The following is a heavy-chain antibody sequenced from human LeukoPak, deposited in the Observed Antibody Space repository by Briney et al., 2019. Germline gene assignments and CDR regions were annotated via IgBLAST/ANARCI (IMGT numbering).Heavy chain of an antibody. CDR1: GFTFSSHS. J-gene: IGHJ4*02. V-gene: IGHV3-21*01. CDR2: ISGRSTYM. D-gene: IGHD5-18*01. Sequence: GGSLRLSCVASGFTFSSHSIIWIRQAPGMGLEWVSSISGRSTYMYYADSVRGRFTISRDNAKNSLYLQMNSLRAEDTAVYYCARDFGESYGYSYFDYWGQGTLVTVSS. CDR3: ARDFGESYGYSYFDY.